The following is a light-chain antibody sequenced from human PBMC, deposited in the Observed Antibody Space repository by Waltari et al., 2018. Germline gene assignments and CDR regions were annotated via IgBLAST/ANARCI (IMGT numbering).Light chain of an antibody. CDR1: NSNIGRNA. CDR3: ATWDDSLNGWV. Sequence: QSVLTQPPSASGTPGQRVTISCSGSNSNIGRNAVNWYQQLPETAPKLLIYTDNPRPSGVPDRSSGSNSGTSASLAISGLQSEDEADYHCATWDDSLNGWVFGGGTKVTVL. J-gene: IGLJ3*02. V-gene: IGLV1-44*01. CDR2: TDN.